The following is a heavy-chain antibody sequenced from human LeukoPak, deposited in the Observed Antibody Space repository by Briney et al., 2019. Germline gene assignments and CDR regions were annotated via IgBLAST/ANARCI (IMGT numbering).Heavy chain of an antibody. CDR2: IYTSGST. Sequence: SQTLSLTCTVSGGSISSGSYYWSWIRQPAGKGLEWIGRIYTSGSTNYNPSLKSRVTISVDTSKNQFSLKPSSVTAADTAVYYCARGSSWAYYYYYMDVWGKGTTVTVSS. CDR1: GGSISSGSYY. J-gene: IGHJ6*03. D-gene: IGHD6-13*01. V-gene: IGHV4-61*02. CDR3: ARGSSWAYYYYYMDV.